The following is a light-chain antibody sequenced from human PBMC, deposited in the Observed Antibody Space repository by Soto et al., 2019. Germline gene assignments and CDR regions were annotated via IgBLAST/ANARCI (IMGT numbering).Light chain of an antibody. Sequence: EIVLTQSPGTLSLSPGERATLSCRASQSITSNFLAWYQQKPGQAPRLLIYGASTRAAGVPDRFSGSESGTDFTLTITRLEPEDFAVYYCQQYGRSPLMYTFGQGTKRGV. V-gene: IGKV3-20*01. J-gene: IGKJ2*01. CDR2: GAS. CDR3: QQYGRSPLMYT. CDR1: QSITSNF.